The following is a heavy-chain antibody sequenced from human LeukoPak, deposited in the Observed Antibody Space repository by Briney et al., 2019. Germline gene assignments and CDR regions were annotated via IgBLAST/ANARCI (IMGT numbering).Heavy chain of an antibody. V-gene: IGHV3-48*03. CDR2: ISSSGSTI. CDR3: ARWGYYDSGGYRVPVFDY. D-gene: IGHD3-22*01. J-gene: IGHJ4*02. Sequence: GGSLRLSCAASGFTFSSYEMNWVRQAPGKGLEWVSYISSSGSTIYYADSVKGRFTISRDNAKNSLYLQMNSLRAEDTAVYYCARWGYYDSGGYRVPVFDYWGQGTLVTVSS. CDR1: GFTFSSYE.